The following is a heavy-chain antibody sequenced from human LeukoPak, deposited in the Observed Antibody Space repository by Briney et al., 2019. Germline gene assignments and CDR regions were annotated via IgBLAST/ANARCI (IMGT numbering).Heavy chain of an antibody. V-gene: IGHV3-23*01. Sequence: GGSLRLSCAASGFTFNTYAMNWVRQSPGKGLEWVSAIGATSGTTFYADSVKGRFTVSRDNSQNTLYLQMAGLRAEAPAIYSCARALSYWNYFASWGEGTLATASS. CDR2: IGATSGTT. CDR3: ARALSYWNYFAS. CDR1: GFTFNTYA. D-gene: IGHD1-1*01. J-gene: IGHJ4*02.